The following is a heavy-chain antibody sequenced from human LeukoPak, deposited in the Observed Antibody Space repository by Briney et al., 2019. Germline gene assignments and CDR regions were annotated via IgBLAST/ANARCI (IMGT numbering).Heavy chain of an antibody. Sequence: ASVKVSCKASGGTFSSYAISWVRQAPGQGLEWMVGIIPIFGTANYAQKFQGRVTITTDESTGTAYMELSSLRSEDTAVYYCARGVRFLEWFHAFDIWGQGTVVTVSS. V-gene: IGHV1-69*05. J-gene: IGHJ3*02. D-gene: IGHD3-3*01. CDR3: ARGVRFLEWFHAFDI. CDR1: GGTFSSYA. CDR2: IIPIFGTA.